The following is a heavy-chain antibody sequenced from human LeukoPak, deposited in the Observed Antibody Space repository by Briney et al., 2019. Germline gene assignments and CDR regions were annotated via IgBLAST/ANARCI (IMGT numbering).Heavy chain of an antibody. D-gene: IGHD2-15*01. CDR3: ARELTGGSCYY. CDR2: ITPILGIA. CDR1: GGTFSSYA. J-gene: IGHJ4*02. Sequence: SVKVSCKASGGTFSSYAISWVRQAPGQGLEWMGRITPILGIANYAQKFQGRVTITADKSTSTAYMELSSLRSEDTAVYYCARELTGGSCYYWGQGTLATVSS. V-gene: IGHV1-69*04.